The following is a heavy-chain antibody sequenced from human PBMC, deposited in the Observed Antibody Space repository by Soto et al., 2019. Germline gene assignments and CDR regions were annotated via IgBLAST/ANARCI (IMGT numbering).Heavy chain of an antibody. D-gene: IGHD6-6*01. Sequence: PSETLSLTCTVSGGSISSYYWIWIRQPPGKGLEWIGYIYYSGSTNYNPSLKSRVTISVDTSKSQFSLKLSSVTAADTAVYYCAREGYSSSPGRDYYYYYGMDVWGQGTTVTVSS. CDR3: AREGYSSSPGRDYYYYYGMDV. CDR1: GGSISSYY. V-gene: IGHV4-59*01. J-gene: IGHJ6*02. CDR2: IYYSGST.